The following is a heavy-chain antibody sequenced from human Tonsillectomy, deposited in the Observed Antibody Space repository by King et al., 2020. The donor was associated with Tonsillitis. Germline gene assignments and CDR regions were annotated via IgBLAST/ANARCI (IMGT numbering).Heavy chain of an antibody. V-gene: IGHV4-34*01. Sequence: HVQLQQWGAGLLKPSETLSLTCAVYGGSFSGYYWSWIRQPPGKGLEWIGEINHSGSTNYNPSLKSRVIISVDMSKNQFSLKLSSVSAADAAVYYCARDPHGPFDYWGQGTLVTVSS. CDR2: INHSGST. CDR3: ARDPHGPFDY. CDR1: GGSFSGYY. J-gene: IGHJ4*02.